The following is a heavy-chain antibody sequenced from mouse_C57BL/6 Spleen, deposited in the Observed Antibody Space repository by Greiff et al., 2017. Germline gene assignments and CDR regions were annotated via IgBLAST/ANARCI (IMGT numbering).Heavy chain of an antibody. D-gene: IGHD1-1*01. V-gene: IGHV1-80*01. CDR2: IYPGDGDT. CDR1: GYAFSSYW. Sequence: QVQLQQSGAELVKPGASVKISCKASGYAFSSYWMNWVKQRPGQGLEWIGQIYPGDGDTNYNGKFKGKATLTADKSSSTAYMQLRSLTSEDSAVYYYAGRCYYYGSSYWYFDDWGTGTTVTVSS. CDR3: AGRCYYYGSSYWYFDD. J-gene: IGHJ1*03.